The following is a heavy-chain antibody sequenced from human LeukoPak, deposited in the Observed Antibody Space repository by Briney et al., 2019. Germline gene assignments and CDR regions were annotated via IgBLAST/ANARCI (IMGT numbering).Heavy chain of an antibody. CDR2: INANTNSGGT. CDR1: GFTFTGYY. D-gene: IGHD5-24*01. J-gene: IGHJ6*02. Sequence: ASVKVSCKASGFTFTGYYIHWVRQAPGQGLEWMGWINANTNSGGTNYAQNFQGRVAMTRDTSIGTAYMELTRLRSDDTAVYYCARGSKWLHPYGMDVWGQGTTVTVSS. CDR3: ARGSKWLHPYGMDV. V-gene: IGHV1-2*02.